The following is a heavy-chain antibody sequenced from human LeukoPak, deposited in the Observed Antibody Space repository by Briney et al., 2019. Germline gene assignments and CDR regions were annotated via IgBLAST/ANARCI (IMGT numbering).Heavy chain of an antibody. J-gene: IGHJ4*02. CDR3: AKDQMGHIAAVDY. CDR1: GFTLSSYG. Sequence: GGSLRLSCAASGFTLSSYGMHWVRQAPGKRLEWVAVISYDGSNKYYADSVKGRFTISRDNSKNTLYLQMNSLRAEDTAVYYCAKDQMGHIAAVDYWGQGTLVTVSS. V-gene: IGHV3-30*18. D-gene: IGHD6-13*01. CDR2: ISYDGSNK.